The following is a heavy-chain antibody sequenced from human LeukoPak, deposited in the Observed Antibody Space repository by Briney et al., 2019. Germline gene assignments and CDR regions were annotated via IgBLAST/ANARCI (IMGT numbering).Heavy chain of an antibody. CDR3: ARVLVVPAATAWFDP. J-gene: IGHJ5*02. CDR2: IYTIGST. CDR1: GGSISSYY. V-gene: IGHV4-4*09. Sequence: SETLSLTCTVSGGSISSYYWSWIRQPPGKGLEWIGYIYTIGSTNYNPSLKSRVTISVDTSNNQFSLKLSSVTAADTAVYYCARVLVVPAATAWFDPWGQGTLVTVSS. D-gene: IGHD2-2*01.